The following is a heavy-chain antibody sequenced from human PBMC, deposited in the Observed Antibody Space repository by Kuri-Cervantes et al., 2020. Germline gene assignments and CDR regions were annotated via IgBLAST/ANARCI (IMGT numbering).Heavy chain of an antibody. Sequence: GGFLRPPCAASGLTFSSNWMSWVRQAPGKGLDWVANIKQDGSEKYYVDSVKGRFAISRDNAKTSLYLQMNSLRAEDTAVYYCARVLLKIPDYGGNWGWFDPWGQGTLVTVSS. V-gene: IGHV3-7*01. CDR3: ARVLLKIPDYGGNWGWFDP. CDR1: GLTFSSNW. J-gene: IGHJ5*02. D-gene: IGHD4-23*01. CDR2: IKQDGSEK.